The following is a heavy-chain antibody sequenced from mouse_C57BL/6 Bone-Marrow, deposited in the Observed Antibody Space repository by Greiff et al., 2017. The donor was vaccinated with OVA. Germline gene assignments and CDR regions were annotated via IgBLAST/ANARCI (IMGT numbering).Heavy chain of an antibody. J-gene: IGHJ1*03. CDR3: ARCGTTPLWYFDV. CDR2: IYPGGGYT. Sequence: QVQLQQSGAELVRPGTSVKMSCKASGYTFTNYWIGWAKQRPGHGLEWIGDIYPGGGYTNYNEKFKGKATLTADKSSSTAYMQFSSLTSEDSAIYYCARCGTTPLWYFDVWGTGTTVTVSS. D-gene: IGHD1-1*01. V-gene: IGHV1-63*01. CDR1: GYTFTNYW.